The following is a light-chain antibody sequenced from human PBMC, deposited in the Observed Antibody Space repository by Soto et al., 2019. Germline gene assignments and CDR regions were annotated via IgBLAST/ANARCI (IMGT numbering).Light chain of an antibody. V-gene: IGLV2-11*01. CDR1: SSDVGGYNY. J-gene: IGLJ1*01. CDR2: DVS. Sequence: QSALTQPRSVSGSPGQSVTLSCTGTSSDVGGYNYVSWYQQHPGKAPKLMIYDVSKRPSGVPDRFSGSKSGNTASLTISGLQAEDEADYYCCSYAGSYTFDFGTGTKLTVL. CDR3: CSYAGSYTFD.